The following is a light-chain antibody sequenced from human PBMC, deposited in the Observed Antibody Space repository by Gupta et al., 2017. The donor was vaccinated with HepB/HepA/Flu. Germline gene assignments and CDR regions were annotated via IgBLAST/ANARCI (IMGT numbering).Light chain of an antibody. CDR2: GKN. J-gene: IGLJ2*01. CDR1: SLRTYY. CDR3: NSRDSSSNLVV. V-gene: IGLV3-19*01. Sequence: SSELPQDPAVSVALGQTVRITCQGDSLRTYYATWYQQKPGQAPVLVIYGKNNRPSAIPDRFSGSSSGNTASLTITGAQAEDEADYYCNSRDSSSNLVVFGGGTKLTVL.